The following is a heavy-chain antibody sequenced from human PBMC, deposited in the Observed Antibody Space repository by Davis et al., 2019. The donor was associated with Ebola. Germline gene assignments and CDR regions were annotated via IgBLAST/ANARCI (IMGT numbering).Heavy chain of an antibody. Sequence: ASVKVSCKTSGYTFSNYGVSWVRQAPGQGLEWMGWISVYNGHTNYAQNFQGRVTMTTDTSTGTAYMELRNLRSDDTAVYYCARGYSAWGDVWGQGTTVTVSS. D-gene: IGHD5-12*01. CDR3: ARGYSAWGDV. J-gene: IGHJ6*02. V-gene: IGHV1-18*01. CDR2: ISVYNGHT. CDR1: GYTFSNYG.